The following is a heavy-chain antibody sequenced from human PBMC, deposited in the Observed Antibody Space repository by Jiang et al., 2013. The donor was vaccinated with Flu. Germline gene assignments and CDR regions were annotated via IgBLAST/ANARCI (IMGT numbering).Heavy chain of an antibody. D-gene: IGHD5-24*01. CDR2: IVVGSGNT. V-gene: IGHV1-58*02. Sequence: SVKVSCKASGFTFTSSAMQWVRQARGQRLEWIGWIVVGSGNTNYAQKFQERVTITRDMSTSTAYMELSSLRSEDTAVYYCAAGVEMATITRYYYYGMDVWGQGTTVTVSS. CDR3: AAGVEMATITRYYYYGMDV. J-gene: IGHJ6*02. CDR1: GFTFTSSA.